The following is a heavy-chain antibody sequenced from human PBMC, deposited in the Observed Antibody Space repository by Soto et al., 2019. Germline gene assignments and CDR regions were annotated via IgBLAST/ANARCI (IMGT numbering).Heavy chain of an antibody. Sequence: PSETLSLTCTVSGGSFSSYSWIWFRQPAGKGLEWIGRIYTSGSTNYNPSLKSRVTMSVDTSKNQFSLKLSSVTAADTAVYYCARTSMIYGMGVWGQGTTVTVSS. J-gene: IGHJ6*02. CDR1: GGSFSSYS. D-gene: IGHD3-16*01. CDR3: ARTSMIYGMGV. V-gene: IGHV4-4*07. CDR2: IYTSGST.